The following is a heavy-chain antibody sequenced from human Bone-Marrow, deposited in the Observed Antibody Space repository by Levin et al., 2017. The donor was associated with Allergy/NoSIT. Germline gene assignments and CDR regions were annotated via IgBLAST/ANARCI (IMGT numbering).Heavy chain of an antibody. CDR2: IWYDGSNK. D-gene: IGHD3-10*01. CDR1: GFTFSSYG. V-gene: IGHV3-33*01. CDR3: ARDRTVARRITMVRGVIGPYYYYYGMDA. J-gene: IGHJ6*02. Sequence: GGSLRLSCAASGFTFSSYGMHWVRQAPGKGLEWVAVIWYDGSNKYYADSVKGRFTISRDNSKNTLYLQMNSLRAEDTAVYYCARDRTVARRITMVRGVIGPYYYYYGMDAWGQGTTVTVSS.